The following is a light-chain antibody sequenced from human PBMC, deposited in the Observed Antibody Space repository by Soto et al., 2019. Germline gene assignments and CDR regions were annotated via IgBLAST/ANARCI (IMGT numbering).Light chain of an antibody. V-gene: IGKV1-5*03. J-gene: IGKJ2*01. CDR3: QCYNDYQYI. CDR1: QSITTW. Sequence: DIQMTQSPSTLSASVGDRVTITCRASQSITTWLAWYQQKPGKAPKLLIYKATNLQSGVPSRFSGGGSGTEFSLTISSLQPDDFATYYCQCYNDYQYIFGQGTKLEIK. CDR2: KAT.